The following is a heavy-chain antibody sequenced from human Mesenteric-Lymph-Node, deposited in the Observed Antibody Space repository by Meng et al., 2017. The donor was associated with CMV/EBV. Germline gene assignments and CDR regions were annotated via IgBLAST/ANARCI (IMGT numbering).Heavy chain of an antibody. CDR3: ARGTDIVIG. CDR2: INHSGST. CDR1: GYSISSGYY. Sequence: SETLSLTCTVSGYSISSGYYWGWIRQPPGKGLEWIGSINHSGSTYYNPSLKSRVTISVDTSRNQFSLRLNSVAAADTAAYYCARGTDIVIGWGQGTLVTVSS. D-gene: IGHD3-16*02. V-gene: IGHV4-38-2*02. J-gene: IGHJ4*02.